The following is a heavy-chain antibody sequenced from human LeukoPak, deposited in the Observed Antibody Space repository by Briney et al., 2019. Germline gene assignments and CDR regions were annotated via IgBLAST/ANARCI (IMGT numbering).Heavy chain of an antibody. D-gene: IGHD1-26*01. CDR2: INPSGGST. CDR1: GYTFTGYY. V-gene: IGHV1-46*01. Sequence: ASVKVSCKASGYTFTGYYMHWVRQAPGQGLEWMGIINPSGGSTTYAQKFQGRVTMTRDMSTSTVYMDLSNLRSEDTAVYYCTRDRTRVGATRPGGYWGQGTLVTVSS. CDR3: TRDRTRVGATRPGGY. J-gene: IGHJ4*02.